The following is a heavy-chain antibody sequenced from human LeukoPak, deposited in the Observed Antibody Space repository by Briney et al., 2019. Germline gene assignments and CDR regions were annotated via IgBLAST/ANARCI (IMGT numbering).Heavy chain of an antibody. CDR2: IRYDGSNK. D-gene: IGHD3-9*01. CDR1: GFTFSSYG. CDR3: AKSYGEDILTGYYFDY. Sequence: GGSLRLSCAASGFTFSSYGMHWVRQAPGKGLEWVAFIRYDGSNKYYADSVKGRFTISRDNSKNTLYLQMNSLRAEDTALYYCAKSYGEDILTGYYFDYWGQGTLVTVSS. J-gene: IGHJ4*02. V-gene: IGHV3-30*02.